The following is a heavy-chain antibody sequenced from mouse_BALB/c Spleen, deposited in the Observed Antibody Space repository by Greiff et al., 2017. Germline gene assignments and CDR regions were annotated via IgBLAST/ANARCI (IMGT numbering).Heavy chain of an antibody. J-gene: IGHJ2*01. D-gene: IGHD1-1*01. V-gene: IGHV1-7*01. CDR3: ARRDGSRYFDY. Sequence: VQLQQSGAELAKPGASVKMSCKASGYTFTSYWMHWVKQRPGQGLEWIGYINPSTGYTEYNQKFKDKATLTADKSSSTAYMQLSSLTSEDSAVYYCARRDGSRYFDYWGQGTTLTVSS. CDR2: INPSTGYT. CDR1: GYTFTSYW.